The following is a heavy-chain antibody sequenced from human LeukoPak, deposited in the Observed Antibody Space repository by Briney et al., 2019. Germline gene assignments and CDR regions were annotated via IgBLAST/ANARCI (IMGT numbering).Heavy chain of an antibody. V-gene: IGHV3-13*04. J-gene: IGHJ4*02. CDR3: VRGGSGWYYFDY. CDR2: IGIAGDT. Sequence: PGGSLRLSCAASGFTFTNYDMHWVRQVTGKGLEWVSAIGIAGDTYYPGSVRGRFTISRENAKNSLYLQMNSLRDGDTAVYYCVRGGSGWYYFDYWGQGTLVTLSP. D-gene: IGHD6-19*01. CDR1: GFTFTNYD.